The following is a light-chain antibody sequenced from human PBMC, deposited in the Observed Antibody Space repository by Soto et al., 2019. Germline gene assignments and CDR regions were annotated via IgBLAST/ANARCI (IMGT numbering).Light chain of an antibody. Sequence: EIVLTQSPGTLSLSPGERATLSCRASRSVSSSYLAWYQQTPGQAPRLLIYGASNRATGIPDRFSGSGSGTDFTLTISRLEPEDFAVFYCQHHGSSSWTFGQGTKVEIK. CDR1: RSVSSSY. CDR2: GAS. CDR3: QHHGSSSWT. J-gene: IGKJ1*01. V-gene: IGKV3-20*01.